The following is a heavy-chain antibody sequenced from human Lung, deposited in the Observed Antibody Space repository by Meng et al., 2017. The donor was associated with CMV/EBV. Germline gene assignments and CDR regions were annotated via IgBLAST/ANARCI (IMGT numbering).Heavy chain of an antibody. V-gene: IGHV1-18*01. CDR3: ARDSSGYAKSFYDYYGRDV. CDR2: ISGYNGDT. CDR1: GYTFTSHG. J-gene: IGHJ6*02. Sequence: ASVKVSXKASGYTFTSHGMSWVRQAPGQGLEWMGWISGYNGDTNYAQKLQGRVTMTTDTSTTTVYMELRSLRSDDTAVYYCARDSSGYAKSFYDYYGRDVWGQGTXVTVSS. D-gene: IGHD2-2*01.